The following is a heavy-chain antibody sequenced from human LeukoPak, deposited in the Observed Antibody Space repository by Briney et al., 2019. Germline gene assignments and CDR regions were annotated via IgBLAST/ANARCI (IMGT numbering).Heavy chain of an antibody. CDR2: IFYSGRT. Sequence: ETPSLTCTVSGDSIGGSVDYWVWIRQTPGKGLEWIGSIFYSGRTYYNPSLKSRVTISVDTSTNQFSLKLTSVTAADTALYYCARQAGSGGCLDYWGQGTLVTVSS. CDR1: GDSIGGSVDY. V-gene: IGHV4-39*01. J-gene: IGHJ4*02. D-gene: IGHD3-10*01. CDR3: ARQAGSGGCLDY.